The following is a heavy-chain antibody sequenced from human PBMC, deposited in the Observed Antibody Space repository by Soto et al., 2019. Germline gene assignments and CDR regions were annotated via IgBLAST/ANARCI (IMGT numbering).Heavy chain of an antibody. J-gene: IGHJ4*02. CDR1: GYIFTSYF. D-gene: IGHD3-3*01. CDR2: INPSGGST. V-gene: IGHV1-46*01. Sequence: ASVKVSCKASGYIFTSYFMHWVRQAPGQGLEWMGIINPSGGSTNYAQKFQGRVTMTRDTSTSTVYMELSSLRSEDTAAYYCAREERRITIFGVALDYWGRG. CDR3: AREERRITIFGVALDY.